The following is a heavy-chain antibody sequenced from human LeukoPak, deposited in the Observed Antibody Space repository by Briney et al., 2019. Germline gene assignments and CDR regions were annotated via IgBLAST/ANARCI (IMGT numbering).Heavy chain of an antibody. D-gene: IGHD2-2*01. CDR1: GGTFSSYA. V-gene: IGHV1-69*05. Sequence: ASVKVSCKASGGTFSSYAISWVRQAPGQGLEWMGGIIPIFGTANYAQKFQGRVTITTDESTSTAYMELSSLRSEDTAVYYCASSIVVVPASKRVYYYYYMDVWGKGTTVTVSS. CDR2: IIPIFGTA. CDR3: ASSIVVVPASKRVYYYYYMDV. J-gene: IGHJ6*03.